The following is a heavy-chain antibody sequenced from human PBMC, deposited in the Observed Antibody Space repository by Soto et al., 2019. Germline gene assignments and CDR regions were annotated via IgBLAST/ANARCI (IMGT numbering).Heavy chain of an antibody. CDR1: GFTFSSYS. CDR3: ARSYGDYVPYYYYYGMDV. CDR2: ISSSSSYI. J-gene: IGHJ6*02. D-gene: IGHD4-17*01. Sequence: GGSLRLSCAASGFTFSSYSMNWVRQAPGKGLEWVSSISSSSSYIYYADSVKGRFTISRDNAKNSLYLQMNSLRAEDTAVYYCARSYGDYVPYYYYYGMDVCGQGPTVTVYS. V-gene: IGHV3-21*01.